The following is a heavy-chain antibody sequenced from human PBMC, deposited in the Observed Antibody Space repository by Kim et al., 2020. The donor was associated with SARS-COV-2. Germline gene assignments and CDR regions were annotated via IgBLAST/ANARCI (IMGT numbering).Heavy chain of an antibody. Sequence: GGSLSLSCAASGFTFSSYSMNWVRQAPGKGLEWVSSISSNSSYIYYEDSVTGRFTISRDNAKNSLYLQMNSLRAEDMAMDYCARGSIAAAGRFNYWGQRTLVTVSS. CDR3: ARGSIAAAGRFNY. CDR1: GFTFSSYS. V-gene: IGHV3-21*01. J-gene: IGHJ4*02. CDR2: ISSNSSYI. D-gene: IGHD6-13*01.